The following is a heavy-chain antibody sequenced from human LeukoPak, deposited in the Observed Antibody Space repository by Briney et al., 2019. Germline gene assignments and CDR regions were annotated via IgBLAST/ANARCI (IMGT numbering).Heavy chain of an antibody. CDR1: GYTFTSYG. Sequence: ASVKVSCKASGYTFTSYGISWVRQAPGQGLEWMGWISAYNGNTNYAQKLQGRVTMTIDTSTSTAYMELRSLRSDDTAVYYCARDRAPVLLWFGESKPYYYYGMDVWGKGTTVTVSS. CDR3: ARDRAPVLLWFGESKPYYYYGMDV. CDR2: ISAYNGNT. D-gene: IGHD3-10*01. V-gene: IGHV1-18*04. J-gene: IGHJ6*04.